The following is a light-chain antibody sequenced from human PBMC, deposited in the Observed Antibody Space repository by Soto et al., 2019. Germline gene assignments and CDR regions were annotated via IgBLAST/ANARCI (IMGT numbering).Light chain of an antibody. CDR1: QSISSW. CDR2: DAS. J-gene: IGKJ4*01. V-gene: IGKV1-5*01. Sequence: DIQMTQSPSTLSASVEDRVTITCRASQSISSWLAGYQQKPGKAPKLLIYDASSLESGAPSRFSGSGSGTEFTLTISSLQPDEFATYSCQQYNSYALTFGGGTKVEIK. CDR3: QQYNSYALT.